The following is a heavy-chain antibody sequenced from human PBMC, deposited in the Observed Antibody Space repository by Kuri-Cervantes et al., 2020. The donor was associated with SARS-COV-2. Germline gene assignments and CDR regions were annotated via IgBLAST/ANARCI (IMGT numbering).Heavy chain of an antibody. D-gene: IGHD4-17*01. CDR1: GFSLSTSGMR. V-gene: IGHV2-70*04. CDR3: ARDYGDYGAVDY. J-gene: IGHJ4*02. CDR2: IDWDDDK. Sequence: SGPTLVKPTQTLTLTYTFSGFSLSTSGMRVSWIRQPPGKALEWLARIDWDDDKFYSTSLKTRLTISKDTSKNQVVLTMTNMDPVDTATYYCARDYGDYGAVDYWGQGTLVTVSS.